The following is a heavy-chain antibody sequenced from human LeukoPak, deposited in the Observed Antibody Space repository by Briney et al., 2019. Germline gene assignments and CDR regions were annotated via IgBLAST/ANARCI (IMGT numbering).Heavy chain of an antibody. Sequence: GASVKVSCKASGYTFTSYDINWVRPATGQGLEWMGWMNPNSGNTGYAQKFQGRVTMTRNTSISTAYMELSSLRSEDTAVYYCARAFAKVVPHKYRPRTRGMDVWGQGTTVTVSS. CDR3: ARAFAKVVPHKYRPRTRGMDV. V-gene: IGHV1-8*01. D-gene: IGHD2-2*01. CDR1: GYTFTSYD. CDR2: MNPNSGNT. J-gene: IGHJ6*02.